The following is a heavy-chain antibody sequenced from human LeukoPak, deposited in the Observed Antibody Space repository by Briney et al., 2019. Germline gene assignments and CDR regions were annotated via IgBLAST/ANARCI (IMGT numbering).Heavy chain of an antibody. CDR3: ATDPIVVEAFDI. Sequence: GASVKVSCKVSGYTLTELSMHWVRQAPGKGLEWMGGFDPEDGETIYAQKFQGRVTMTEDTSTDTAYMELSSLRSEDTAVYYCATDPIVVEAFDIWGQGTMVTVSA. CDR1: GYTLTELS. V-gene: IGHV1-24*01. J-gene: IGHJ3*02. D-gene: IGHD2-15*01. CDR2: FDPEDGET.